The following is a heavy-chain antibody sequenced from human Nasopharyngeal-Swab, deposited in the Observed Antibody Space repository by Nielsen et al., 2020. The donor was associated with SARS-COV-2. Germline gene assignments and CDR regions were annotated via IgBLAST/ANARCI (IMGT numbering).Heavy chain of an antibody. V-gene: IGHV1-69*06. CDR2: IIPIFGTA. J-gene: IGHJ4*02. CDR3: ARDPDYGGNSHFDY. D-gene: IGHD4-23*01. Sequence: SVKVSCKASGYTFTGYYMHWVRQAPGQGLEWMGGIIPIFGTANYAQKFQGRVTITADKSTSTAYMELSSLRSEDTAVYYCARDPDYGGNSHFDYWGRGTLVTVSS. CDR1: GYTFTGYY.